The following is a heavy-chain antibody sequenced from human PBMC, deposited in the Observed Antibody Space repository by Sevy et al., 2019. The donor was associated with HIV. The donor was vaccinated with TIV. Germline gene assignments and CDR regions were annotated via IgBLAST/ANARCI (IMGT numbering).Heavy chain of an antibody. CDR3: ARRSNPGPSYYDFWSGYYTGWFDP. Sequence: GGSLRLSCAASGFTFSSYSMNWVRQAPGKGLEWVSYISSSSSTIYYADSVKGRLTIFRDNAKNSLYLQMNSLRAEDTAVYYCARRSNPGPSYYDFWSGYYTGWFDPWGQGTLVTVSS. D-gene: IGHD3-3*01. V-gene: IGHV3-48*01. J-gene: IGHJ5*02. CDR1: GFTFSSYS. CDR2: ISSSSSTI.